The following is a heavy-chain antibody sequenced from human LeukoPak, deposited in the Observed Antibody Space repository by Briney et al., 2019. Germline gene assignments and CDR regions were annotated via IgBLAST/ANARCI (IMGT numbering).Heavy chain of an antibody. Sequence: GGSLRLSCAVSGFSFTNVWMNWVRQAPGKGLEWVGRIKNKDEGEKTDYAAPVKGRFTISRDDSKATLFLQMNSLKMEDTVIYYCTTGIDYGGGYWGQGTLVSVSS. V-gene: IGHV3-15*07. D-gene: IGHD3-16*01. CDR1: GFSFTNVW. CDR3: TTGIDYGGGY. J-gene: IGHJ4*02. CDR2: IKNKDEGEKT.